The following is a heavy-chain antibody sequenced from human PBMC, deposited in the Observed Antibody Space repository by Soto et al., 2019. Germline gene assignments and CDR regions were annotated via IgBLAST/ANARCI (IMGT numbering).Heavy chain of an antibody. CDR2: IYYSGST. CDR1: GGSISSGGYY. V-gene: IGHV4-31*03. Sequence: SETLSLTCTVSGGSISSGGYYWSWIRQHPGKGLEWIGYIYYSGSTYYNPSLKSRVTISVDTSKNQFSLKLSSVTAADTAVYYCARDVAVTTGIYYYYYGMDVWGQGTTVTVSS. J-gene: IGHJ6*02. CDR3: ARDVAVTTGIYYYYYGMDV. D-gene: IGHD4-17*01.